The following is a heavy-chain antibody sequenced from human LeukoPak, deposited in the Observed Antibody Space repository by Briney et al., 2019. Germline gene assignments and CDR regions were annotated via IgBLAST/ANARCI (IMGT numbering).Heavy chain of an antibody. Sequence: PSETLSLTCTVSGGSISSYYWSWIRQPPGKGLEWIGSIYYSGSTYYNPSLKSRVTISVDTSKNQFSLKLSSVTAADTAVYYCARVTSAAWYYYDSSGYPLWGQGTMVTVSS. D-gene: IGHD3-22*01. CDR2: IYYSGST. V-gene: IGHV4-39*07. CDR1: GGSISSYY. J-gene: IGHJ3*01. CDR3: ARVTSAAWYYYDSSGYPL.